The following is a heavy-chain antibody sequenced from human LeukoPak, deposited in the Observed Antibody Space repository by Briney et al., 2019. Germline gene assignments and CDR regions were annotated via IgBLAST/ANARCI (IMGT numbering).Heavy chain of an antibody. V-gene: IGHV3-23*01. J-gene: IGHJ4*02. CDR1: GFPFSSYA. CDR3: AKGSRPYSSGWYSIPLFDY. Sequence: GSLRLSCAASGFPFSSYAMSWVRQAPGKGLEWVSAISGSGGSTYYADSVKGRFTISRDNSKNTLYLQMNSLRAEDTAVYYCAKGSRPYSSGWYSIPLFDYWGQGTLVTVS. D-gene: IGHD6-19*01. CDR2: ISGSGGST.